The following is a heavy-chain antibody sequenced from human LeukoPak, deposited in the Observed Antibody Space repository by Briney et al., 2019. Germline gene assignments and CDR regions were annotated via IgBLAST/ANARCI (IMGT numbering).Heavy chain of an antibody. CDR3: ARGIGRDEWLDFDY. CDR2: IKQDGSEK. Sequence: GGSLRLSCAASGFTFSSYWMSWVRQAPGKGLEWVANIKQDGSEKYYVDSVKGRFTISRDNAKNSLYLQMNSLRAEDTAVYYCARGIGRDEWLDFDYWGQGTLVTVSS. CDR1: GFTFSSYW. D-gene: IGHD6-19*01. J-gene: IGHJ4*02. V-gene: IGHV3-7*04.